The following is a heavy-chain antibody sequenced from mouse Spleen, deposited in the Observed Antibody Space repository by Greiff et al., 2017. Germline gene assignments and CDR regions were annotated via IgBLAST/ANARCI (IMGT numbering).Heavy chain of an antibody. CDR2: ISSGGGNT. V-gene: IGHV5-9*01. CDR3: ARHGGDYDGIAY. Sequence: DVMLVESGGGLVKLGGSLKLSCAASGFTFSSYAMSWVRQTPEKRLEWVATISSGGGNTYYPDSVKGRFTISRDNAKNTLYLQMSSLKSEDTAMYYCARHGGDYDGIAYWGQGTLVTVSA. J-gene: IGHJ3*01. D-gene: IGHD2-4*01. CDR1: GFTFSSYA.